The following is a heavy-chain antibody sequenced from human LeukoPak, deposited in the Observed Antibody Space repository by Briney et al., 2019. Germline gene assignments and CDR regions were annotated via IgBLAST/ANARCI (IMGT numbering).Heavy chain of an antibody. CDR2: IKQDGSEK. CDR3: ARALWFGGTNWFDP. V-gene: IGHV3-7*04. D-gene: IGHD3-10*01. J-gene: IGHJ5*02. CDR1: GFTFSSYW. Sequence: GGSLRLSCAASGFTFSSYWMSWVRQAPGKGREWVANIKQDGSEKYYVDSVKGRFTISRDNAKNSLYLQMNSLRAEDTAVYYCARALWFGGTNWFDPWGQGTLVTVSS.